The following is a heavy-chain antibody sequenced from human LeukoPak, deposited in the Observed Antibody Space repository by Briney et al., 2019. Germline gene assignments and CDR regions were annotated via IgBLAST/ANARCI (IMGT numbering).Heavy chain of an antibody. CDR2: IYYSGST. J-gene: IGHJ4*02. Sequence: SETLSLTCTVSGGSISSYYWSWIRQPPGKGLEWIGYIYYSGSTNYNPSLKSRVTMSADTSKNQFSLKLRSVTAADTAVYYCAREYGDLDYWGQGTLVTVSP. CDR1: GGSISSYY. V-gene: IGHV4-59*12. CDR3: AREYGDLDY. D-gene: IGHD2-21*01.